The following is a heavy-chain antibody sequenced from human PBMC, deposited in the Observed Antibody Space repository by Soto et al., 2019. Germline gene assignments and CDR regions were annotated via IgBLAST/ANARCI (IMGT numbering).Heavy chain of an antibody. CDR1: GFTFSSYG. Sequence: QVQLVESGGGVVQPGRSLRLSCAASGFTFSSYGMHWVRQAPGKGLEWVAVIWYDGSNKYYADSVKGRFTISRDNSKNTLYLQMNSLRAEDTAVYYCARAMGRDGYNFAFDIWGQGTMVTVSS. CDR2: IWYDGSNK. J-gene: IGHJ3*02. V-gene: IGHV3-33*01. CDR3: ARAMGRDGYNFAFDI. D-gene: IGHD5-12*01.